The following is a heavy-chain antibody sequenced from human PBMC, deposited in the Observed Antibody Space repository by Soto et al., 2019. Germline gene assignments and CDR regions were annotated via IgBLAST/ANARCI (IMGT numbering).Heavy chain of an antibody. D-gene: IGHD1-7*01. CDR1: GGSISSSNW. V-gene: IGHV4-4*02. CDR3: ARLGITGTRSFDY. Sequence: QVQLQESGPGLVKPSGTLSLTCAVSGGSISSSNWWSWVRQPPGKGLEWIGEIYHSGSTNYNPSLKSGVTISVDKSKNRFSLTLSSVTAADTAVYYCARLGITGTRSFDYWGQGTLVTVSS. J-gene: IGHJ4*02. CDR2: IYHSGST.